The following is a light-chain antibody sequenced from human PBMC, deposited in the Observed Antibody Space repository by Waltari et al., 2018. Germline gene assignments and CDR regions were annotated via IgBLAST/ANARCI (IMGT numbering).Light chain of an antibody. CDR1: SSNIGSNT. J-gene: IGLJ1*01. CDR3: AAWDGSLYV. V-gene: IGLV1-44*01. CDR2: VNS. Sequence: QSVLTQPPSASGTPGQRVTISCSGSSSNIGSNTVNWFQHLPGTAPKLLIYVNSPRPQGGPDRFSGSESGTSAFLAISGLQSEDEADYYCAAWDGSLYVFGTGTKVTVL.